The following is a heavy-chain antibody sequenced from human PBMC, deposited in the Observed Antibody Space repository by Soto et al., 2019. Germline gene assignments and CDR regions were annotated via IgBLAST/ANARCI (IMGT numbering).Heavy chain of an antibody. Sequence: ESGGGLVQPGGSLRLSCAASGFTFSSYAMSWVRQAPGKGLEWVSAISGSGGSTYYADSVKGRFTISRDNSKNTLYLQMNSLRAEDTAVYYCAKGGLYDFWGGYYYYYYGMDVWGQGTTVTVSS. CDR1: GFTFSSYA. V-gene: IGHV3-23*01. CDR2: ISGSGGST. D-gene: IGHD3-3*01. J-gene: IGHJ6*02. CDR3: AKGGLYDFWGGYYYYYYGMDV.